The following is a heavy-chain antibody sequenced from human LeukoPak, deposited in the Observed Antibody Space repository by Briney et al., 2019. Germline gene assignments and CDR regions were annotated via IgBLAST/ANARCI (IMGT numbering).Heavy chain of an antibody. D-gene: IGHD6-13*01. CDR1: GFTVSSNY. CDR3: ARVPNSSSWSFDY. Sequence: GGSLRLSCAASGFTVSSNYMSWVRQAPGKGLEWASVIYSGGSTYYADSVKGRFTISRDSSKNTLYLQMNSLRAEDTAVYYCARVPNSSSWSFDYWGQGTLVTVSS. CDR2: IYSGGST. V-gene: IGHV3-53*01. J-gene: IGHJ4*02.